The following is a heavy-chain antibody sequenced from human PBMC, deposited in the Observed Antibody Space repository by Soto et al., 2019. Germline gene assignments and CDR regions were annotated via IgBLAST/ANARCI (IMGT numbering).Heavy chain of an antibody. D-gene: IGHD6-6*01. CDR1: GFTFSSYS. Sequence: GGSLRLSCAASGFTFSSYSMNWVRQAPGKGLEWVSSISSSSSYIYYADSVKGRFTISRDNAKNTLYLQMNSLRAEDTAVYYCARVKGQHVDAFDIWGQGTMVTISS. CDR3: ARVKGQHVDAFDI. V-gene: IGHV3-21*01. J-gene: IGHJ3*02. CDR2: ISSSSSYI.